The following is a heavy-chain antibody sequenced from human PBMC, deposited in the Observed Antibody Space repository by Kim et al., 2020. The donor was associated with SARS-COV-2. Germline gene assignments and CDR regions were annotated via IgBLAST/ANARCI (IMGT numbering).Heavy chain of an antibody. V-gene: IGHV4-34*01. CDR2: INHSGST. D-gene: IGHD2-15*01. CDR3: AGQRICSGGSCYIYGMDV. J-gene: IGHJ6*02. Sequence: SETLSLTCAVYGGSFSGYYWSWIRQPPGKGLEWIGEINHSGSTNYNPSLKSRVTISVDTSKNQFSLKLSSVTAADTAVYYCAGQRICSGGSCYIYGMDVWGQGTTVTVSS. CDR1: GGSFSGYY.